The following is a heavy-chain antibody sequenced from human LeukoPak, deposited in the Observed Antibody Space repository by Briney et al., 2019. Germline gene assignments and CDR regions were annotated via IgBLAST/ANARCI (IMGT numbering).Heavy chain of an antibody. CDR1: GFRFSDHL. CDR3: ARNWWGIDH. CDR2: INGDGHDT. V-gene: IGHV3-74*01. J-gene: IGHJ4*02. D-gene: IGHD2-15*01. Sequence: GGSLRLSCAASGFRFSDHLMHWVRQTPNEGLVWVARINGDGHDTSYADSSGRFTISRDNTKNTLYLQMNSLRVEDTAVYFCARNWWGIDHWGPGTQVTVSS.